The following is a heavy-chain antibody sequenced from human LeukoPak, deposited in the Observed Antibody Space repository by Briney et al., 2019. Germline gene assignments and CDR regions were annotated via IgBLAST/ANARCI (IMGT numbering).Heavy chain of an antibody. CDR1: GGSISSYY. CDR2: IYTSGST. V-gene: IGHV4-4*07. D-gene: IGHD3-22*01. CDR3: ARVPYYYDSSNDYSGYFDY. J-gene: IGHJ4*02. Sequence: SETLSLTCTVSGGSISSYYWSWIRQPAGKGLEWIGRIYTSGSTNYNPSLKSRVTMSVDTSNNQFSLKLSSVTAADTAVYYCARVPYYYDSSNDYSGYFDYWGQGTLVTVSS.